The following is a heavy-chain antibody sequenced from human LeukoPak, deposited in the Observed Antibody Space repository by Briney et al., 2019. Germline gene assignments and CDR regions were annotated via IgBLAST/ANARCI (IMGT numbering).Heavy chain of an antibody. D-gene: IGHD4-17*01. CDR1: GDSISNYF. V-gene: IGHV4-4*07. Sequence: TSETLSLTCTVSGDSISNYFWSWIRQPAGKGLEWIGRIYTSGSTNYNPSLKSRVTISVDTSKNQFSLKLSSVTAADTVVYYCASSTVDYGENWGQGTLVTVSS. CDR3: ASSTVDYGEN. J-gene: IGHJ4*02. CDR2: IYTSGST.